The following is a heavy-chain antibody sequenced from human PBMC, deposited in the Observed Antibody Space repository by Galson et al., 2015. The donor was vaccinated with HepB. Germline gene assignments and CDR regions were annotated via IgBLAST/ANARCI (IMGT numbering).Heavy chain of an antibody. J-gene: IGHJ4*02. D-gene: IGHD2-21*01. CDR1: GNSFNYYA. CDR3: ARDLGPMWGFLRLPFDS. Sequence: SVKVSCKASGNSFNYYAINWVRQAPGQGLEWKGWINTNNENPTYAQDFAGRFVFSLDASVSTTFLQISGLKTEDTAVYYCARDLGPMWGFLRLPFDSWGQGTLVTVSS. CDR2: INTNNENP. V-gene: IGHV7-4-1*02.